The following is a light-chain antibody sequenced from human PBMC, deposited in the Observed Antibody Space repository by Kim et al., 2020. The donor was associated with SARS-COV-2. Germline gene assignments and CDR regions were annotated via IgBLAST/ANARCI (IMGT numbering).Light chain of an antibody. CDR3: QQYASYPST. Sequence: ASVGDRVTITCQASQDISNHLSWYQQKPGKAPNLLIYDASSLETGVPSRFSGGGSGTDFTVTISSLQPEEIATYYCQQYASYPSTFGQGTRLEIK. CDR1: QDISNH. J-gene: IGKJ5*01. CDR2: DAS. V-gene: IGKV1-33*01.